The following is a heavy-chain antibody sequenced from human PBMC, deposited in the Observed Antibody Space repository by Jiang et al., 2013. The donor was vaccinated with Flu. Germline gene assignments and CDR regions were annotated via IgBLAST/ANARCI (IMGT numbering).Heavy chain of an antibody. V-gene: IGHV5-51*01. CDR2: VYPGGSDT. CDR1: GYRFFNYW. Sequence: GAEVKKPGESLRISCKASGYRFFNYWIGWVRQMPGKDLEWMGIVYPGGSDTRYRPSFHGQVTISADKSITTAYLQWSSLKASDTAMYYCARPDSNYDYFDYWGQGTLVTVSS. D-gene: IGHD4-11*01. CDR3: ARPDSNYDYFDY. J-gene: IGHJ4*02.